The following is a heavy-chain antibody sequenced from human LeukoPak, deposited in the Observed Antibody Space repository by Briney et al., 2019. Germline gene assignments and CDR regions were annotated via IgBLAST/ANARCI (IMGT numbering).Heavy chain of an antibody. V-gene: IGHV3-7*01. Sequence: GGSLRLSCAASGFTFSSSWMRWVRQAPGKALEWVANIKEDGSEKYYVDSVKGRFTISRDNAKNSVHLQMNSLRAEDTAVYYCARDPGMATILFFDYWGQGTLVTVSS. J-gene: IGHJ4*02. CDR3: ARDPGMATILFFDY. D-gene: IGHD5-24*01. CDR2: IKEDGSEK. CDR1: GFTFSSSW.